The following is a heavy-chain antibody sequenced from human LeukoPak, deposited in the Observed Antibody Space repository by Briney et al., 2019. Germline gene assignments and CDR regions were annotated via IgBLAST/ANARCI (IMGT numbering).Heavy chain of an antibody. D-gene: IGHD2-2*01. CDR3: ARGLWSSRVVPLRCYYMDV. V-gene: IGHV1-8*01. CDR1: GYTFTNYD. Sequence: GASVKVSCKASGYTFTNYDINWVRQATGQGLEGMGWMNPNSGNTGYAQKFQGRVTMTRNTSISTAYMELSSLRSEDTAVYYCARGLWSSRVVPLRCYYMDVWGKGTTVTVSS. CDR2: MNPNSGNT. J-gene: IGHJ6*03.